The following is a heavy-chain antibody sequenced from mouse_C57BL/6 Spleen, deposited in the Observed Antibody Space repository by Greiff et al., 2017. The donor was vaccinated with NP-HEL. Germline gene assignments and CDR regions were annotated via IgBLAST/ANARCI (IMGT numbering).Heavy chain of an antibody. CDR1: GFTFSSYA. Sequence: EVQVVESGEGLVKPGGSLKLSCAASGFTFSSYAMSWVRQTPEKRLEWVAYISSGGDYIYYADTVKGRFTISRDNARNTLYLQMSSLKSEDTAMYYCTRDEYYGSSPYFDVWGTGTTVTVSS. CDR3: TRDEYYGSSPYFDV. J-gene: IGHJ1*03. D-gene: IGHD1-1*01. CDR2: ISSGGDYI. V-gene: IGHV5-9-1*02.